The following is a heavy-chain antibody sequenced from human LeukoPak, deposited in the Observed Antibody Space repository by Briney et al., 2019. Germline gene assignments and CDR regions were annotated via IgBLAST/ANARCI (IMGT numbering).Heavy chain of an antibody. CDR2: IYHTGST. CDR3: ARGLNRNDYGDYGY. D-gene: IGHD4-17*01. J-gene: IGHJ4*02. CDR1: GGSISSYY. V-gene: IGHV4-59*01. Sequence: SETLSLTCSVSGGSISSYYWSWIRQPPGKGLEWIGYIYHTGSTSYNPSLKGRVTISVDTSKNQFSLKLSSVTAADTAVYYCARGLNRNDYGDYGYWGQGTLVTVSS.